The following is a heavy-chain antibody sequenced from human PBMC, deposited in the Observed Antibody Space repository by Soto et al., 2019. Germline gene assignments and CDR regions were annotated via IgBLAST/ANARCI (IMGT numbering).Heavy chain of an antibody. J-gene: IGHJ5*02. Sequence: ETLSLTCTVSGGSISSGDYYWSWIRQPPGKGLEWIGYIYYSGSTNYNPSLKSRVTISVDTSKNQFSLKLSSVTAADTAVYYCARDLSTEYYYGSGSYEGWFDPWGQGTLVTVS. CDR2: IYYSGST. CDR3: ARDLSTEYYYGSGSYEGWFDP. CDR1: GGSISSGDYY. V-gene: IGHV4-61*08. D-gene: IGHD3-10*01.